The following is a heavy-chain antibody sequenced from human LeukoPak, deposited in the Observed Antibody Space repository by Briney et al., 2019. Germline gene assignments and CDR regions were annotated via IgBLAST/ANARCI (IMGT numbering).Heavy chain of an antibody. D-gene: IGHD5-12*01. J-gene: IGHJ6*02. CDR1: GGSISGYY. CDR2: LYGSGGI. V-gene: IGHV4-4*07. CDR3: AREARLASAAGLDV. Sequence: PSETLSLTCTVSGGSISGYYWSWIRQPAGKGLEWIGRLYGSGGINYNPSLKSRLSLSGDTSKNQFSLKLSSVTAADTAVYYCAREARLASAAGLDVWGQGTMVTVSS.